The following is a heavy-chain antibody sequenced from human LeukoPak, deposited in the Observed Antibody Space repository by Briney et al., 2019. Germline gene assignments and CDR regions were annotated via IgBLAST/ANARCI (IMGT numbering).Heavy chain of an antibody. CDR3: ARGPNSNWSGLDF. D-gene: IGHD6-6*01. J-gene: IGHJ4*02. CDR1: GFTFSNFW. V-gene: IGHV3-74*01. Sequence: GSLRLSCAASGFTFSNFWMHWVRQAPGKGLVWVALIYGDGSFTRYADSVKGRFTISRDNAKNTVYLQMNSLRVEDTAVYYCARGPNSNWSGLDFWGQGTLLTVSS. CDR2: IYGDGSFT.